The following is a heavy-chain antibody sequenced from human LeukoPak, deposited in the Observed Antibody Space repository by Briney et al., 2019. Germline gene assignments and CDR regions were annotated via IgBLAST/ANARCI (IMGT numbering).Heavy chain of an antibody. Sequence: SQTLSLTCAISVDSVSSNIAAWNWIRQSPSSGLEWLGSTYYRSKWYNDYAVSVKSRITINPDTSRNQFSLQLNSVTPEDTAVYYCARAAWADSGFYFDYWGQGTLVTVSS. V-gene: IGHV6-1*01. CDR1: VDSVSSNIAA. CDR2: TYYRSKWYN. CDR3: ARAAWADSGFYFDY. J-gene: IGHJ4*02. D-gene: IGHD3-10*01.